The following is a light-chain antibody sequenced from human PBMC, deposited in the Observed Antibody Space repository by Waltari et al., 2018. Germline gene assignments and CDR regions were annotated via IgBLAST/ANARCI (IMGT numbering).Light chain of an antibody. V-gene: IGKV3-20*01. CDR2: DSS. Sequence: EIVLTQSPGTLSLSPGDSSTLSCKASQTVTSNSLAWYQQRPGQAPRILIYDSSIRATGIPDRFSGGGSGTDFTLTISRLEPEDFAVYHCQQYGRSPYTFGQGTKLEIK. CDR3: QQYGRSPYT. CDR1: QTVTSNS. J-gene: IGKJ2*01.